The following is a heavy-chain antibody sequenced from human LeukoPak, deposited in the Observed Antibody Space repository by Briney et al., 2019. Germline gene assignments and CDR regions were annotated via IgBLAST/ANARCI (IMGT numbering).Heavy chain of an antibody. Sequence: ASVKVSCKASGGTFSSYAISWVRQAPGQGLEWMGRIIPILGIANYAQKFQGRVTITADKSTSTAYMELSSLRSEDTAVYYCARGYYDSSGYYYPGYWGQGTRVTVSS. CDR2: IIPILGIA. D-gene: IGHD3-22*01. V-gene: IGHV1-69*04. CDR3: ARGYYDSSGYYYPGY. CDR1: GGTFSSYA. J-gene: IGHJ4*02.